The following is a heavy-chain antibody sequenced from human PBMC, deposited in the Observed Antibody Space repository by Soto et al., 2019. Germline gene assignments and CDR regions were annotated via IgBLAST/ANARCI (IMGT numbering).Heavy chain of an antibody. J-gene: IGHJ4*02. Sequence: SETLSLTCTVSGGSISGSSYYWGWIRQPPGEGLEWIGNIFYSGTTYYNPSLKSRVTISVDTSKNQFSLKLRSVTAADTAVYYCESSESYDQSDYWGQGTLVTVSS. CDR3: ESSESYDQSDY. CDR2: IFYSGTT. D-gene: IGHD3-10*01. V-gene: IGHV4-39*01. CDR1: GGSISGSSYY.